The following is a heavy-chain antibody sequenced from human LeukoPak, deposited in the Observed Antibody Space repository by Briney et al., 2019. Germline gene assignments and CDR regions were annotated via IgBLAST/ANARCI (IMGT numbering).Heavy chain of an antibody. CDR3: ARTLGDSSGWLYYFDY. CDR1: GYTFTGYY. Sequence: ASVKVSCKASGYTFTGYYMHWVRQAPGQGLEWMGWISAYNGNTNYAQKLQGRVTMTTDTSTSTAYMELRSLRSDDTAVYYCARTLGDSSGWLYYFDYWGQGTLVTVSS. V-gene: IGHV1-18*04. D-gene: IGHD6-19*01. CDR2: ISAYNGNT. J-gene: IGHJ4*02.